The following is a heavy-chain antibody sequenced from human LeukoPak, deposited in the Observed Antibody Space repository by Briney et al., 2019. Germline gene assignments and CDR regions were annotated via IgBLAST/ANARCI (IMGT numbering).Heavy chain of an antibody. Sequence: SETLSLTCAVYGGSFSGYYWSWIRQPPGKGLEWIGEINHSGSTNYNPSLKSRVTISVDTSKNQFSLKLSSVTAADTAVYYCARDGLYCSGGSCYNAAPRYWGQGTLVTVSS. CDR2: INHSGST. V-gene: IGHV4-34*01. J-gene: IGHJ4*02. CDR1: GGSFSGYY. CDR3: ARDGLYCSGGSCYNAAPRY. D-gene: IGHD2-15*01.